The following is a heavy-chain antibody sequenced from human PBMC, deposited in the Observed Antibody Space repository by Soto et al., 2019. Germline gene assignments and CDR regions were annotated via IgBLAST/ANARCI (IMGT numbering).Heavy chain of an antibody. J-gene: IGHJ5*02. V-gene: IGHV1-18*04. CDR2: ISACNGNT. CDR3: ARGLHCSGGSCYDSGNWFDP. CDR1: GYTFTSYG. Sequence: GASVKVSCKASGYTFTSYGISWVRQAPGQGLEWMGWISACNGNTNYAPKLQGRVTMTTDTSTSTAYMELRSLRSDDTAVYYCARGLHCSGGSCYDSGNWFDPWGQGTLVTVSS. D-gene: IGHD2-15*01.